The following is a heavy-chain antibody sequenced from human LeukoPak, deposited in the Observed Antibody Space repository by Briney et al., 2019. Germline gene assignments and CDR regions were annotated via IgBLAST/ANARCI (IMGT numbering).Heavy chain of an antibody. CDR3: ATGYGDNSNWFDP. CDR1: GYTFTGYY. D-gene: IGHD4-23*01. Sequence: ASVKVSCKTSGYTFTGYYMYWVRQAPGQGLEWMGRIYPNSGGTNYAQKFQGRVTMTRDTSISTAYMELSSLRSDDTALYYCATGYGDNSNWFDPWGQGTLVTVSP. J-gene: IGHJ5*02. CDR2: IYPNSGGT. V-gene: IGHV1-2*06.